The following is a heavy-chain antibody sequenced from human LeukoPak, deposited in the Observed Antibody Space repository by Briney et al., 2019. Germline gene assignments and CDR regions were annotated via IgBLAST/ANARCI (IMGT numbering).Heavy chain of an antibody. Sequence: PGGSLRLSCAASGFTFSNYGMNWVRQAPGKGLEWVSYISSSISTIYYADSVKGRFTISRDNARNSLYLQMNSLRAEDTAVYYCARSNWNYLLDIWGQGTMVTVSS. CDR3: ARSNWNYLLDI. CDR1: GFTFSNYG. CDR2: ISSSISTI. V-gene: IGHV3-48*01. J-gene: IGHJ3*02. D-gene: IGHD1-7*01.